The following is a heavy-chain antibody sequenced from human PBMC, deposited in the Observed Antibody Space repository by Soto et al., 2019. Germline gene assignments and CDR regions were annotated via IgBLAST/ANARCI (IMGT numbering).Heavy chain of an antibody. CDR1: GFTFSSYS. Sequence: EVQLVESGGGLVKPGGSLRLSCAASGFTFSSYSMNWVRQAPGKGLEWVSSISSSSSYIYYADSVKGRFTISRDNAKNSLYLQMNSLRAEDTAVYYCARDDHIYYYYGMDVWGQGTTVTVSS. CDR2: ISSSSSYI. CDR3: ARDDHIYYYYGMDV. V-gene: IGHV3-21*01. J-gene: IGHJ6*02.